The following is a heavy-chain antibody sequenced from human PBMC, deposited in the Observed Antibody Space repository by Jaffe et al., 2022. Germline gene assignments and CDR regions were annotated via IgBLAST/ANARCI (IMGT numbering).Heavy chain of an antibody. Sequence: QVQLQESGPGLVKPSQTLSLTCTVSGGSISSGSYYWSWIRQPAGKGLEWIGRIYTSGSTNYNPSLKSRVTISVDTSKNQFSLKLSSVTAADTAVYYCARSGVVTAFATNWGQGTLVTVSS. J-gene: IGHJ4*02. CDR1: GGSISSGSYY. V-gene: IGHV4-61*02. CDR2: IYTSGST. CDR3: ARSGVVTAFATN. D-gene: IGHD2-21*02.